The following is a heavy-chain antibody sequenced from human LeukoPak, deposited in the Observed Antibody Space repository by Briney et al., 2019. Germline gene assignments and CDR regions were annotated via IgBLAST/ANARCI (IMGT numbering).Heavy chain of an antibody. CDR1: GGSFSGYY. CDR2: INHSGST. J-gene: IGHJ4*02. D-gene: IGHD3-3*01. CDR3: ARGPRITIFGAVIIRGSYFDY. Sequence: SETLSLTCAVYGGSFSGYYWSWIRQPPGKGLEWIGEINHSGSTNYNPSLKSRVTISVDTSKNQFSLKLSSVTAADTAVYYCARGPRITIFGAVIIRGSYFDYWGQGTLVTVSS. V-gene: IGHV4-34*01.